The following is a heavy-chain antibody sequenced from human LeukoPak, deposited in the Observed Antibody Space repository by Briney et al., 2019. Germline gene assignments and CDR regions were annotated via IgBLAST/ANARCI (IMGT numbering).Heavy chain of an antibody. V-gene: IGHV3-30*04. CDR3: TRGPGYHDSSYLDY. D-gene: IGHD3-22*01. CDR1: RFTFSTYA. J-gene: IGHJ4*02. CDR2: ISYDGTNK. Sequence: EPGGSLRLSCAASRFTFSTYAMHWVRQAPGKGLEWVAVISYDGTNKNHADSVKGRFTISRDNSKNTLHLQMNSLRAEDTAVYYCTRGPGYHDSSYLDYWGQGTLVTVSS.